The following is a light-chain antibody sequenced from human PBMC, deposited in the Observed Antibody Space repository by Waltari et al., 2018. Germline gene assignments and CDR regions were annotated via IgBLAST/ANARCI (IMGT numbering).Light chain of an antibody. CDR3: QHRFNWPLT. CDR2: DAS. J-gene: IGKJ4*01. Sequence: EIVLTQSPATLSLSPGDGATLSRRASQSVSTYLAWYQEKPGQAPRLLIYDASNRATGIPARFSGSGSGTDFTLTISGLEPEDSAVYYCQHRFNWPLTFGGGTKVEIK. V-gene: IGKV3-11*01. CDR1: QSVSTY.